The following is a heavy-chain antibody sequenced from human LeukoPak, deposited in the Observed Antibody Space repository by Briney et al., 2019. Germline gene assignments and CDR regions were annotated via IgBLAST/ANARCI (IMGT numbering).Heavy chain of an antibody. V-gene: IGHV3-23*01. D-gene: IGHD2-21*02. Sequence: GGSLRLSCAASGFTFSSYGMSWVRQAPGKGLEWVSAISGSGGSTYYADSVKGRFTISRDNSKNTLYLQMNSLRAEDTAVYYCAKSFGTLAYCGGDCYSGGVTDAFDIWGQGTMVTVSS. J-gene: IGHJ3*02. CDR2: ISGSGGST. CDR1: GFTFSSYG. CDR3: AKSFGTLAYCGGDCYSGGVTDAFDI.